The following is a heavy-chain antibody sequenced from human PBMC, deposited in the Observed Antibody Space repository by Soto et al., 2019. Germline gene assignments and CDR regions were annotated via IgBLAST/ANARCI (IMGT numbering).Heavy chain of an antibody. CDR3: ARAAGGCSSTSCYSMDV. V-gene: IGHV1-18*01. J-gene: IGHJ6*02. CDR2: ISAYNGNT. Sequence: GASVKVSCKASGYTFTSYGISWVRQAPGQGLEWMGWISAYNGNTNYAQKLQGRVTMTTDTSTSTAYMELSRLRSDDTAVYYCARAAGGCSSTSCYSMDVWGQGTTVTVSS. CDR1: GYTFTSYG. D-gene: IGHD2-2*01.